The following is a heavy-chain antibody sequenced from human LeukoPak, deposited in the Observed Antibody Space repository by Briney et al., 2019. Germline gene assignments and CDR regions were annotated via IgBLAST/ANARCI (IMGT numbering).Heavy chain of an antibody. CDR2: ISYEGSNK. J-gene: IGHJ3*02. V-gene: IGHV3-30*03. D-gene: IGHD6-19*01. Sequence: PGGSLTLSCAVSGCTFSSYGMHWVRQAPGKGLGWVAVISYEGSNKYYADSVKGPFTISRHTSKNTLYLQMNSMRAEDTAVYYCATGPGYSSGWYRDDAFDIWGQGTMVTVSS. CDR1: GCTFSSYG. CDR3: ATGPGYSSGWYRDDAFDI.